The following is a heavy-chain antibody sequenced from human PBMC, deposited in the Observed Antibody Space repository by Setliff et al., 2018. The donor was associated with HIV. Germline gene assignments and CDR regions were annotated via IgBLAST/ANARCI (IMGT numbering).Heavy chain of an antibody. Sequence: ASVKVSCQASGYTFTSYGISWVRQAPGQGLEWMGWISAYNGNTNYAQKLQGGVTMTTDTSSSTAYLDLRSLRSDDTAVYYCARESDNFWSGYYAAFDYWGQGTLVTVSS. D-gene: IGHD3-3*01. V-gene: IGHV1-18*01. CDR2: ISAYNGNT. CDR1: GYTFTSYG. CDR3: ARESDNFWSGYYAAFDY. J-gene: IGHJ4*02.